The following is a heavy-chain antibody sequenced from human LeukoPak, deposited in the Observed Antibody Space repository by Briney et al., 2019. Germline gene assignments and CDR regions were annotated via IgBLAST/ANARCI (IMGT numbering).Heavy chain of an antibody. Sequence: GGSLRLSCAASGFTFSSYAMSWVRQAPGKGLEWVSGIISSGGSTYYADSVKARFIISRDNSKNTLYLQMSSLRAEDTAVYYCAKQSKLSCSSTSCPLDYWGQGTLVTVSS. CDR1: GFTFSSYA. V-gene: IGHV3-23*01. D-gene: IGHD2-2*01. CDR2: IISSGGST. CDR3: AKQSKLSCSSTSCPLDY. J-gene: IGHJ4*02.